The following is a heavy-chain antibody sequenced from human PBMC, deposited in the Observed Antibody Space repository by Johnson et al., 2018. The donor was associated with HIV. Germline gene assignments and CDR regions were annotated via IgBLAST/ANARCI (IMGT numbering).Heavy chain of an antibody. D-gene: IGHD5-24*01. J-gene: IGHJ3*02. V-gene: IGHV3-30*04. CDR1: GFIFTNFA. CDR3: ARDGRDLATRGGFDI. CDR2: VSYDGSTE. Sequence: VQLVESGGGVVQPGRSLRLACPVSGFIFTNFAMHWVRQAPGKGLEWVAVVSYDGSTEFYADSVKGRFRLSRDNSKDTVYLQVNSLRGEDTALYYCARDGRDLATRGGFDIWGPGTVVTVSS.